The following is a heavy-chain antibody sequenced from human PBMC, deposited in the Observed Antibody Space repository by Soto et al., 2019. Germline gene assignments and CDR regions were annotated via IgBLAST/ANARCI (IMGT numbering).Heavy chain of an antibody. CDR2: IYYSGST. CDR1: GGSISSGGYY. J-gene: IGHJ3*02. D-gene: IGHD3-9*01. CDR3: ARGRYFHWLQVHAFDT. Sequence: PSETLSLTCTVSGGSISSGGYYWSWIRQHPGKGLEWIGYIYYSGSTYYNPSLKSRVTISVDTSKNQFSLKLSSVTAADTAVYYCARGRYFHWLQVHAFDTWGQGRMVTVAS. V-gene: IGHV4-31*03.